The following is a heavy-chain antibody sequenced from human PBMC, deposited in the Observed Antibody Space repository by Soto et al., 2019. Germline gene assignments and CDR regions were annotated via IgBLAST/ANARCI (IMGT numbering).Heavy chain of an antibody. CDR1: GYTFTSYG. CDR2: VSAYNGNT. V-gene: IGHV1-18*01. J-gene: IGHJ3*02. Sequence: ASVKVSCKAAGYTFTSYGISWVRQAPGQGLEWMGWVSAYNGNTNYAQKLQGRVTMTTDTSTSTAYMELRSLRSDDTAVYYCARALQPMILVVKDAFGIWGQGTMVTVSS. D-gene: IGHD3-22*01. CDR3: ARALQPMILVVKDAFGI.